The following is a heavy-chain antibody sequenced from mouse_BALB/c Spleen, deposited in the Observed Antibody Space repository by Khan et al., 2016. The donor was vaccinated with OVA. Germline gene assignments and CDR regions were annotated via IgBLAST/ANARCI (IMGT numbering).Heavy chain of an antibody. CDR1: GYTFTNYG. D-gene: IGHD1-1*01. CDR2: INTNTGEP. CDR3: ARFPSYYYGSSHWYFDV. V-gene: IGHV9-3*02. Sequence: QIQLVQSGPELKKPGETVKISCKASGYTFTNYGMNWVKQAPGNGLKWMGWINTNTGEPTYAEEFKGRFAFSLETSASTAYLQINNLKNEDTATYFCARFPSYYYGSSHWYFDVWGAGTTVTVSS. J-gene: IGHJ1*01.